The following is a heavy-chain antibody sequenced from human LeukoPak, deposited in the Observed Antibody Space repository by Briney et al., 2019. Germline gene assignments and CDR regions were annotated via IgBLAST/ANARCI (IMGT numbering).Heavy chain of an antibody. D-gene: IGHD3-22*01. J-gene: IGHJ4*02. CDR3: ARESYDSSGYYYGGGFDY. CDR2: IYSDAT. Sequence: QTGGSLRLSCAASGFTFSSYWIHWVRQAPGKGLVWVSRIYSDATYYAYSVKGRFTISRDNAKNTLYLQMNSLRAEDTAVYYCARESYDSSGYYYGGGFDYWGQGTLVTVSS. CDR1: GFTFSSYW. V-gene: IGHV3-74*01.